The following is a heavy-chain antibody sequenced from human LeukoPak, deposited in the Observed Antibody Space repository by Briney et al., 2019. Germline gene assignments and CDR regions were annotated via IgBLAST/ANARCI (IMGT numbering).Heavy chain of an antibody. V-gene: IGHV7-4-1*02. Sequence: ASVKVSCKASGYTFTSYAMNWVRQAPGQGLEWMGWINTNTGNPTYAQGFTGRFVFSLETSVSTAYLQISSLKAEDTAVYYCASGPFSTNGVCFDYWGQGTLVTVSS. CDR2: INTNTGNP. CDR3: ASGPFSTNGVCFDY. CDR1: GYTFTSYA. D-gene: IGHD2-8*01. J-gene: IGHJ4*02.